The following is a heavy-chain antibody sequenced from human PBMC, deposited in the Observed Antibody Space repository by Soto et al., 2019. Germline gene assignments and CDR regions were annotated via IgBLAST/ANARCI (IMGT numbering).Heavy chain of an antibody. D-gene: IGHD3-22*01. CDR2: ISYDGSDK. CDR1: GFTYTDFA. V-gene: IGHV3-30*09. CDR3: ARRAWDSYYAIDV. J-gene: IGHJ6*02. Sequence: VQLVESGGGEVQPGRSLRLSCAASGFTYTDFALHWVRQAPGKGLELVAIISYDGSDKYYADSVKGRFAISRDNPKNTLYLEMNSLRPEDTAVYFCARRAWDSYYAIDVWGQGTTVTVFS.